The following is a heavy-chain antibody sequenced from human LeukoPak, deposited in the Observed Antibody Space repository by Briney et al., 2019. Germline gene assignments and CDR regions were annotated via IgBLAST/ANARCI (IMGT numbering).Heavy chain of an antibody. Sequence: SETLSLTCTVSGGSISSYYWSWIRQPPGKGLEWIGEINHSGSTNYNPSLKSRVTISVDTSKNQFSLKLSSVTAADTAVYYCAIPTDRWRIGYWGQGTLVTVSS. J-gene: IGHJ4*02. D-gene: IGHD4-17*01. V-gene: IGHV4-34*01. CDR3: AIPTDRWRIGY. CDR1: GGSISSYY. CDR2: INHSGST.